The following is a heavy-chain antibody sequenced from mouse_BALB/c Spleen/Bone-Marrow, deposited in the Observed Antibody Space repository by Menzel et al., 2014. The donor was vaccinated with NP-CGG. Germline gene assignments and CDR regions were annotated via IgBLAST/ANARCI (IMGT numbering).Heavy chain of an antibody. J-gene: IGHJ2*01. CDR2: INPYNGAT. CDR3: ARAAYYFDY. D-gene: IGHD1-2*01. V-gene: IGHV1-31*01. Sequence: VQLKESGPELVKPGASVKISCKASGYSFTGYYMHWVKQSHVKSLEWIGRINPYNGATSHNQNFKDKASLTVDKSSSTAYMELHSLTSEDSAGYYCARAAYYFDYWGQGTTLTVSS. CDR1: GYSFTGYY.